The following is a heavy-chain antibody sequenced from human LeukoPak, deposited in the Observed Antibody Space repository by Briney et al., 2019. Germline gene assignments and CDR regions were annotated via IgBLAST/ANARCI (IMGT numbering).Heavy chain of an antibody. Sequence: GGSLRLSCAASGFTFTDFYMNWVRQAPGKGLEWVSWISPTSSYMYYADSVKGRFTISRDNAKNSLYLQMNSLRAEDTAVYYCARAPSSTAYSSSWFDEYFQHWGQGTLVTVSS. D-gene: IGHD6-13*01. CDR2: ISPTSSYM. CDR3: ARAPSSTAYSSSWFDEYFQH. J-gene: IGHJ1*01. CDR1: GFTFTDFY. V-gene: IGHV3-21*01.